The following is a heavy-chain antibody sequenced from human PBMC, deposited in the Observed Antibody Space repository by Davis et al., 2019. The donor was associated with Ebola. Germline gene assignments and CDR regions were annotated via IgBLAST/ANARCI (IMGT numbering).Heavy chain of an antibody. CDR3: AREGDYDNYYYYGMDV. V-gene: IGHV1-69*13. CDR2: IIPIFGTA. J-gene: IGHJ6*02. CDR1: GGTFSSYA. Sequence: SVKVSCKASGGTFSSYAISWVRQAPGQGLEWMGGIIPIFGTANYAQKFQGRVTITADESTSTAYMELSSLRSEDTAVYYCAREGDYDNYYYYGMDVWGQGTTVTVSS. D-gene: IGHD3-22*01.